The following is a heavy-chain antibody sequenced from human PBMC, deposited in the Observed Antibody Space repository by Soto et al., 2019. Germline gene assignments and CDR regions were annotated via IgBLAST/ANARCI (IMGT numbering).Heavy chain of an antibody. CDR2: INHSGST. J-gene: IGHJ6*02. CDR3: ARVVDSSGYYPSYYYGMDV. D-gene: IGHD3-22*01. Sequence: QVQLQQWGAGLLKASETLSLTCAVYGGSFSGYYWSWIRQPPGKGLEWIGEINHSGSTNYNPSLKSRVTISVDTSKNQFSLKLSSVTAADTAVYYCARVVDSSGYYPSYYYGMDVWGQGTTVTVSS. CDR1: GGSFSGYY. V-gene: IGHV4-34*01.